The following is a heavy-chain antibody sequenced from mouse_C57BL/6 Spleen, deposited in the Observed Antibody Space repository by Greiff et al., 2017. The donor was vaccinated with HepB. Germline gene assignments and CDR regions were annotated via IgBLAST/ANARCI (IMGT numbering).Heavy chain of an antibody. CDR1: GFTFSDYG. D-gene: IGHD1-1*01. V-gene: IGHV5-17*01. CDR3: ARRNYGSSWGYYYAMDY. Sequence: EVKLMESGGGLVKPGGSLKLSCAASGFTFSDYGMHWVRQAPEKGLEWVAYISSGSSTIYYADTVKGRFTISRDNAKNTLFLQMTSLRSEDTAMYYCARRNYGSSWGYYYAMDYWGQGTSVTVSS. J-gene: IGHJ4*01. CDR2: ISSGSSTI.